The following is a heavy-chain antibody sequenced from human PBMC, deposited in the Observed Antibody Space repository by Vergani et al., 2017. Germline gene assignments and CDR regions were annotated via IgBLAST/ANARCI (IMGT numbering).Heavy chain of an antibody. CDR1: GGSISSGSYY. Sequence: QVQLQESGPGLVKPSQTLSLTCTVSGGSISSGSYYWSWIRQPAGKGLEWIGRIYTSGSTNYNPSLKSRGTISVDTSKNQFSLKLSSVTAADTAVYYCARDKSPARGGNWFDPWGQGTLVTVSS. V-gene: IGHV4-61*02. D-gene: IGHD3-10*01. CDR2: IYTSGST. J-gene: IGHJ5*02. CDR3: ARDKSPARGGNWFDP.